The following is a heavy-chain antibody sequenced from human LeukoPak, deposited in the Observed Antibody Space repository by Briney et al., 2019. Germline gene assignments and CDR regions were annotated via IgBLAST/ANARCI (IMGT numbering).Heavy chain of an antibody. J-gene: IGHJ3*01. Sequence: GGSLRLSCAASGFTFSSYSMNWVRQAPGKGLEWVASIKDDGSETYHVDSVKGRFTIARDNTKNSLRLQMDSLRVEDTAVYYCARALLLPIVATLNEHAFDLWGQGTMVTVS. D-gene: IGHD5-12*01. CDR3: ARALLLPIVATLNEHAFDL. CDR2: IKDDGSET. V-gene: IGHV3-7*01. CDR1: GFTFSSYS.